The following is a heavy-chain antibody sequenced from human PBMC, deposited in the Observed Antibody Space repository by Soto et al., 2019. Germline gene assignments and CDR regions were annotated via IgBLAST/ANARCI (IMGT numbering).Heavy chain of an antibody. CDR2: ISSSSSYI. CDR3: ARDGVSCSSTSCFSTSHYYMDV. V-gene: IGHV3-21*01. Sequence: GGSLRLSCAASGFTFSSYSMNWVRQAPGKGLEWVSSISSSSSYIYYADSVKGRFTISRDNAKNSLYLQMNSLRAEDTAVYYCARDGVSCSSTSCFSTSHYYMDVWGKGTTVTVSS. D-gene: IGHD2-2*01. J-gene: IGHJ6*03. CDR1: GFTFSSYS.